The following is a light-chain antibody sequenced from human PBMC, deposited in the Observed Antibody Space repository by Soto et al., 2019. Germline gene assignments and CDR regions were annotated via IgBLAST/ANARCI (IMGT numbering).Light chain of an antibody. CDR2: DAS. V-gene: IGKV3-11*01. Sequence: EIVLTQSPATLSLSPGERATLSCRASQSVDSYLAWYQQKPGQAPRLLIYDASNRATGIPARFSGSGAETGFALTIIRLEPEDFDVYYCQQRRSWPITFGQGTRLEIK. J-gene: IGKJ5*01. CDR1: QSVDSY. CDR3: QQRRSWPIT.